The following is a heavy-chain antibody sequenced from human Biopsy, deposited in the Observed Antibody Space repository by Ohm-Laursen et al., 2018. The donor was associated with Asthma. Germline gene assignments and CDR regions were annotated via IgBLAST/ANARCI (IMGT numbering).Heavy chain of an antibody. Sequence: ASVKVSCKAPGGTFSNFAISWVRQAPGHGLEWMGTILTKFDITSYAEKFQGRVTITADKSTSTTYMELSRLRSEDTAVYYCARSYDTDSYPVLVLDYWGQGTLVAVSS. CDR2: ILTKFDIT. D-gene: IGHD3-22*01. CDR1: GGTFSNFA. V-gene: IGHV1-69*04. CDR3: ARSYDTDSYPVLVLDY. J-gene: IGHJ4*02.